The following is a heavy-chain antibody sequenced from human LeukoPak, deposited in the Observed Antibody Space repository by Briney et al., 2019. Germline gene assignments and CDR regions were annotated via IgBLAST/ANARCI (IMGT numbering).Heavy chain of an antibody. V-gene: IGHV3-23*01. CDR3: ANPPMVRGGNEDY. J-gene: IGHJ4*02. CDR1: GFTFSSYA. Sequence: PGGSLRLSCAASGFTFSSYAMSWVRQAPGKGLEWVSAISGSGGSTYYADSVKGRFTISRDNSKNTLYLQMNSLRAEDTAVYYCANPPMVRGGNEDYWGQGTLVTVSS. D-gene: IGHD3-10*01. CDR2: ISGSGGST.